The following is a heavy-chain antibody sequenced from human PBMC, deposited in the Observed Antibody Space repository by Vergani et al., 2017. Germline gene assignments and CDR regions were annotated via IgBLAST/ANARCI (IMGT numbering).Heavy chain of an antibody. V-gene: IGHV3-23*01. CDR1: GFTFSNYA. CDR2: ISGSGGST. CDR3: AKDRENYYYDSSGYYLY. D-gene: IGHD3-22*01. J-gene: IGHJ4*02. Sequence: EVQLLESGGGLVQPGGSLRLSCAASGFTFSNYAMSWVRQAPGKGLEWVSAISGSGGSTYYADSVKGRFTISRDNSKNTLYLQVNSLRAEETAVYYGAKDRENYYYDSSGYYLYWGQGTLVTVSS.